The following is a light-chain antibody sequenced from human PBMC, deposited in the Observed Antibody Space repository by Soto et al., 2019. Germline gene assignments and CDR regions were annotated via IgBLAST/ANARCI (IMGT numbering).Light chain of an antibody. Sequence: AIQMTQSPSSLSASVGDRVTITCRASQGIRNDLGWYQQKPGKAPNLLIYAASILQSGVPSRFSGGGSGTDFTLTISSLQPEGFARYYCLHDYNYPRTFGQGTKVEIK. V-gene: IGKV1-6*01. CDR1: QGIRND. CDR3: LHDYNYPRT. CDR2: AAS. J-gene: IGKJ1*01.